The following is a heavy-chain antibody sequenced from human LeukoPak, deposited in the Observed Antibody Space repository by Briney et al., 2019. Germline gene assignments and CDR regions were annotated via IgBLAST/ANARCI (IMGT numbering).Heavy chain of an antibody. CDR3: AGSGCSNISCQAFDI. CDR2: IYPGASDT. J-gene: IGHJ3*02. Sequence: GESLQICCMGSGYSFTNYWIGWVRQMPGKGLEWMGIIYPGASDTRYSPSFQGQVTISADKSINTSYLHGSRLTASDTAIFYCAGSGCSNISCQAFDIWDQGPMVTVSS. V-gene: IGHV5-51*01. CDR1: GYSFTNYW. D-gene: IGHD2-2*01.